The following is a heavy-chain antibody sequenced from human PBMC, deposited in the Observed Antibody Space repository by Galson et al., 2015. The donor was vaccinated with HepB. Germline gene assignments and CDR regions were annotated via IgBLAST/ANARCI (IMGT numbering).Heavy chain of an antibody. J-gene: IGHJ4*02. V-gene: IGHV1-18*01. CDR1: GYTFTNYG. CDR2: ISAYNGNT. D-gene: IGHD5-12*01. Sequence: SVKVSCKASGYTFTNYGISWVRQAPGQGLEWMGWISAYNGNTNYAQKLQGRVTMTTETSTSTAYLELRSLISDDTAVYYCARGNSAYDPVDYWGQGTLVTVSS. CDR3: ARGNSAYDPVDY.